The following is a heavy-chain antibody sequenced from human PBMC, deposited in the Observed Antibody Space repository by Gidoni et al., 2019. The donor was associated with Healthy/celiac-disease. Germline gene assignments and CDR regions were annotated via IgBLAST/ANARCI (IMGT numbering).Heavy chain of an antibody. V-gene: IGHV3-48*03. CDR3: ARGYYYYYMDV. CDR2: ISSSGSTI. J-gene: IGHJ6*03. Sequence: EVQLVESGGGLVQPGGSLRIACAASGFTFSSYEMNWVRQAPGKGLGCVSYISSSGSTIYYADSVKGRFSISRYHAHTSLYLQMNRLRAEDTAVYYCARGYYYYYMDVWGKGTTVTVSS. CDR1: GFTFSSYE.